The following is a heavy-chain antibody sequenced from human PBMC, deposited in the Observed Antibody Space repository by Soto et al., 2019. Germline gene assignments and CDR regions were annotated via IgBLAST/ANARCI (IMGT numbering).Heavy chain of an antibody. D-gene: IGHD2-15*01. CDR2: IIPIFGTA. J-gene: IGHJ6*02. CDR3: ARDLSNVVVVAATAYYYGMDV. V-gene: IGHV1-69*06. Sequence: SVKVSCKASGGTFSSYAISWVRQAPGQGXEWMGGIIPIFGTANYAQKFQGRVTITADKSTSTAYMELSSLRSEDTAVYYCARDLSNVVVVAATAYYYGMDVWGQGSTVTVSS. CDR1: GGTFSSYA.